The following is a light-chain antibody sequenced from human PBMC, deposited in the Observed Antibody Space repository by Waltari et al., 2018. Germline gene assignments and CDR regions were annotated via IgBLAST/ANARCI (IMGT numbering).Light chain of an antibody. CDR1: SGHSTNV. J-gene: IGLJ3*02. V-gene: IGLV4-69*01. CDR3: QTGGHGTWV. CDR2: VNSDGSH. Sequence: QLVLTQSPSASASLGASVKLTCTLSSGHSTNVIAWLQKRPERGPRYLMKVNSDGSHNKGDEIPDRFSGSSSGAEHYLTISSLQSEDEAYYYCQTGGHGTWVFGGGTKLTVL.